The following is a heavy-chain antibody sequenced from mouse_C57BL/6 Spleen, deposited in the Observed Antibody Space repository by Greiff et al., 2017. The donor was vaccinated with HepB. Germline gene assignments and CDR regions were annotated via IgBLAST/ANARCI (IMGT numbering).Heavy chain of an antibody. CDR1: GYTFTGYW. J-gene: IGHJ4*01. Sequence: VQLQQSGAELMKPGASVKLSCKATGYTFTGYWIEWVKQRPGHGLEWIGEILPGSGSTNYNEKFKGKATFTADTSSNTAYMQLSSLTTEDSAIYYCEREGIITTVRDYYAMDYWGQGTSVTVSS. CDR2: ILPGSGST. CDR3: EREGIITTVRDYYAMDY. V-gene: IGHV1-9*01. D-gene: IGHD1-1*01.